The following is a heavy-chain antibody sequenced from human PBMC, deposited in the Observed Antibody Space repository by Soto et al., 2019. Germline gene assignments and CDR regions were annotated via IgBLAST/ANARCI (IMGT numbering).Heavy chain of an antibody. V-gene: IGHV1-2*02. CDR1: GYTFTANY. J-gene: IGHJ1*01. D-gene: IGHD5-18*01. CDR2: INPNSGDT. Sequence: GASVKISGKAAGYTFTANYMHWGRQAPGQGLEWMGWINPNSGDTNYAQEFQGRVTMTRDTSINTAYMELSRLRSDDTAVYYCARVDGYSSGLGAEYWCKVTLVTVFS. CDR3: ARVDGYSSGLGAEY.